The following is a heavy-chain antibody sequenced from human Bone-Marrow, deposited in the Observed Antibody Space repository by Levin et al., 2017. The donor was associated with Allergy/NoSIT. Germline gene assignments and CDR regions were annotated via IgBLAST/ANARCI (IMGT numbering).Heavy chain of an antibody. CDR1: GFTFSSYA. J-gene: IGHJ4*02. D-gene: IGHD6-13*01. CDR3: AKVVSSSWRNGRDY. V-gene: IGHV3-30-3*01. Sequence: GESLKISCAASGFTFSSYAMHWVRQAPGKGLEWVAVISYDGSNKYYADSVKGRFTISRDNSKNTLYLQMNSLRAEDTAVYYCAKVVSSSWRNGRDYWGQGTLVTVSS. CDR2: ISYDGSNK.